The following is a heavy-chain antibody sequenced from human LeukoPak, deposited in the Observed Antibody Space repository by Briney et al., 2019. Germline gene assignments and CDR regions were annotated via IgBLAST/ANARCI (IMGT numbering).Heavy chain of an antibody. V-gene: IGHV3-23*01. CDR3: AKGYSNYSPALYDY. CDR1: GFTFSSYA. D-gene: IGHD4-11*01. Sequence: SGGFLRLSCAASGFTFSSYAMSWVRQAPGKGLEWVSAISGSGGSTYYADSVKGRFTISRDNSKNTLYLQMNSLRAEDTAVYYCAKGYSNYSPALYDYWGQGTLVTVSS. CDR2: ISGSGGST. J-gene: IGHJ4*02.